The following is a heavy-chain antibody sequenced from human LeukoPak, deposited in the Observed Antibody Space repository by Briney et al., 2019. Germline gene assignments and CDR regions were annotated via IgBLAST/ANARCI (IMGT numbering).Heavy chain of an antibody. CDR1: GFTFSSYW. J-gene: IGHJ4*02. Sequence: GGSLRLSCAASGFTFSSYWMHWVRQAPGKGLVWVSRINSDGSSTSYADSVKGRFTISRDNAKNTLYPQMNSLRGEDTAVYYCARDFYTSGSPNDYWGQGTLVTVSS. V-gene: IGHV3-74*01. D-gene: IGHD3-10*01. CDR3: ARDFYTSGSPNDY. CDR2: INSDGSST.